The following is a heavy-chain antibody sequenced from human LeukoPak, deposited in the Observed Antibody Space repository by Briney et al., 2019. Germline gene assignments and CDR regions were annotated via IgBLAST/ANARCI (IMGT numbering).Heavy chain of an antibody. D-gene: IGHD4-17*01. Sequence: PSETLSLTCAVYGGSFSGYYWSWTRQPPGKGLEWIGEINHSGSTNYNPSLKSRVTISVDTSKNQFSLKLSSVTAADTAVYYCATSYGDYKEDYYGMDVWGQGTTVTVSS. CDR1: GGSFSGYY. CDR3: ATSYGDYKEDYYGMDV. V-gene: IGHV4-34*01. J-gene: IGHJ6*02. CDR2: INHSGST.